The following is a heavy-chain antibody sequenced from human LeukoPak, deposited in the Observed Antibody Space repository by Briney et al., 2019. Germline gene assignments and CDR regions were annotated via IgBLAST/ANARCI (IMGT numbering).Heavy chain of an antibody. CDR3: ARHHPSAPYYYDTRGPFDY. V-gene: IGHV4-59*08. J-gene: IGHJ4*02. D-gene: IGHD3-22*01. CDR2: IYYSGST. Sequence: PSETLSLTCTVSGGSISSYYWSWIRQPPGKGLEWIGYIYYSGSTNYNPSLKSRVTISVDTSKNQFSLKLSSVTAADTAVYYCARHHPSAPYYYDTRGPFDYWGQGTLVTVSS. CDR1: GGSISSYY.